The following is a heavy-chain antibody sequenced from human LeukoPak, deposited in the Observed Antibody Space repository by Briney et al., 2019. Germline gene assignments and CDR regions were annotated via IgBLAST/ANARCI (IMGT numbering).Heavy chain of an antibody. CDR3: ARSMRPKRSSTRFDP. J-gene: IGHJ5*02. V-gene: IGHV3-21*01. D-gene: IGHD2-2*01. CDR1: GFTFSSYT. CDR2: LSGSSNYI. Sequence: PGGSLRLSCAASGFTFSSYTMAWFRQAPGKGLEWVSSLSGSSNYIYYTDSVKGRFTISRDNAKNSVSLQMNNLGAEDTGVYYCARSMRPKRSSTRFDPRGQGTLVTVSS.